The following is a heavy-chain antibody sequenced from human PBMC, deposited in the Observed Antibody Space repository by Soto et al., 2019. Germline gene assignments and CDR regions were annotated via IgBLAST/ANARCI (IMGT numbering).Heavy chain of an antibody. V-gene: IGHV3-21*01. CDR3: ARVNVVRGVIITYSYYYYGMDV. J-gene: IGHJ6*02. D-gene: IGHD3-10*01. Sequence: GGSLRLSCAASGFTFSSYSMNWVRQAPGKGLEWVSSISSSSSYIYYADSVKGRFTISRDNAKNSLYPQMNSLRAEDTAVYYCARVNVVRGVIITYSYYYYGMDVWGQGTTVTVSS. CDR1: GFTFSSYS. CDR2: ISSSSSYI.